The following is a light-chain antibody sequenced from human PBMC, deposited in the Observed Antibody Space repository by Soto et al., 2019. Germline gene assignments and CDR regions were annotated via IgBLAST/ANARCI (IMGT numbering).Light chain of an antibody. CDR2: KAS. Sequence: DIQMTQSPSTLSASVGDRVTITCRASQNINNGLAWYQQKPGRAPNLLIYKASILESGVPSRFSGSGSETEFTLTISSLQHDDFATYFCLSYDSYSYSFGQGTELEIK. CDR3: LSYDSYSYS. J-gene: IGKJ2*03. V-gene: IGKV1-5*03. CDR1: QNINNG.